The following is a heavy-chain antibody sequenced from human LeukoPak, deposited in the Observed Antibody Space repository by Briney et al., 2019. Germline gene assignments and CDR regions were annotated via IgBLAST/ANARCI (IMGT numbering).Heavy chain of an antibody. J-gene: IGHJ4*02. CDR2: ISGSGGST. Sequence: GGPLRLSCAASGFTFSSYAMSWVRQAPGKGLEWVSAISGSGGSTYYADSVKGRFTISRDNSKNTLYLQMNSLRAEDTAVYYCAKAYCSGGSCYLWGPFDYWGQGTLVTVSS. CDR3: AKAYCSGGSCYLWGPFDY. CDR1: GFTFSSYA. V-gene: IGHV3-23*01. D-gene: IGHD2-15*01.